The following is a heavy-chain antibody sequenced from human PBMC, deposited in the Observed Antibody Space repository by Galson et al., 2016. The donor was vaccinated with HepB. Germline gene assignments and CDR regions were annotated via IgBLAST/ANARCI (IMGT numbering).Heavy chain of an antibody. D-gene: IGHD3-10*01. J-gene: IGHJ4*02. CDR1: GDSVSSNTAA. CDR2: TYYRAQWYN. CDR3: ARETYAYGSGSAYAVIDS. Sequence: CAISGDSVSSNTAAWNWIRQSPSRGLEWLGRTYYRAQWYNESTVSLKSRISIIPDTSKNQFSLHLSSVVPEDTAMYFCARETYAYGSGSAYAVIDSWGQGTLVTVSP. V-gene: IGHV6-1*01.